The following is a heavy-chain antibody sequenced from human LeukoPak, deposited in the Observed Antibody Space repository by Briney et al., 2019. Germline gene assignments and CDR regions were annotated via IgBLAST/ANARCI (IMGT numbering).Heavy chain of an antibody. D-gene: IGHD3-22*01. CDR2: INPSGGST. V-gene: IGHV1-46*01. J-gene: IGHJ6*03. CDR3: AGNSPDSSDYYISYYSYMDV. Sequence: ASVKVSCKASGYTFTNYYLHWVRQALGQGLEWMGIINPSGGSTSYAQKFQGRVTMTRDMSTSTVYMELSSLRSEDTAVYYCAGNSPDSSDYYISYYSYMDVWGKGTTVTVSS. CDR1: GYTFTNYY.